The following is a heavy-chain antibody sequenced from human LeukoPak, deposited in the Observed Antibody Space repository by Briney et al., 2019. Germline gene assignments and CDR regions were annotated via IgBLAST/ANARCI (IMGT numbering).Heavy chain of an antibody. D-gene: IGHD3-22*01. CDR3: ARNYYDSSGCYRDAFDI. Sequence: SETLSLTCTVSGGSISSYYWSWIRQPAGEGLEYIGLIYPSGTTNYNPSLKPRVTMSVDTSNNQFSLRLSSVTAADTAVYYCARNYYDSSGCYRDAFDIWGRGTLVTVSS. V-gene: IGHV4-4*07. J-gene: IGHJ3*02. CDR2: IYPSGTT. CDR1: GGSISSYY.